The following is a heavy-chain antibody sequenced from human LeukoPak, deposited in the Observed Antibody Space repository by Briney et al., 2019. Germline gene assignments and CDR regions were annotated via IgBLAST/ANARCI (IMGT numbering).Heavy chain of an antibody. V-gene: IGHV3-23*01. D-gene: IGHD6-13*01. J-gene: IGHJ3*02. CDR1: GFTFSSYA. Sequence: GGSLRLSCAASGFTFSSYAMSWVRQAPGKGLEWVSAISGSGGSTYYADSVKGWFTISRDNSKNTLYLQMNSLRAEDTAVYYCAAPLYSSSWRDAFDIWGQGTMVTVSS. CDR3: AAPLYSSSWRDAFDI. CDR2: ISGSGGST.